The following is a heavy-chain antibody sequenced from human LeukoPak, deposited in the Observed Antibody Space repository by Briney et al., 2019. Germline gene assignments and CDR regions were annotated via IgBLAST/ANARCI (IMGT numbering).Heavy chain of an antibody. CDR3: ARVESSWYIEK. Sequence: SETLSLTCTVSGGSISSYYWSWIRQPPGKGLEWIGYIYYSGSTNHNPSLKSRVTVSVDTSKNQFSLKLSSVTAADTAVYYCARVESSWYIEKWGQGTLVTVSS. J-gene: IGHJ4*02. CDR2: IYYSGST. D-gene: IGHD6-13*01. V-gene: IGHV4-59*01. CDR1: GGSISSYY.